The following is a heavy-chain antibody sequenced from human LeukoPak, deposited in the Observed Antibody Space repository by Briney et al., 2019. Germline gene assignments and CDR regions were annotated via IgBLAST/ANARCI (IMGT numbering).Heavy chain of an antibody. V-gene: IGHV4-34*01. Sequence: SETLSLTCAVYGGSFSGYYWSWIRQPPGKGLEWIGEINHSGSTNYNPSLKSRVTISVDTSKNQFSLKLSSVTAADTAVYYCARGTNLGYYDSSGYYYFDYWGQGTLVTVSS. D-gene: IGHD3-22*01. CDR3: ARGTNLGYYDSSGYYYFDY. J-gene: IGHJ4*02. CDR1: GGSFSGYY. CDR2: INHSGST.